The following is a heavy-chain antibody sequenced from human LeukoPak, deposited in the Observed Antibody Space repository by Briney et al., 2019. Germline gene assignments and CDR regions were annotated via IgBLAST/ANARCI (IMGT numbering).Heavy chain of an antibody. CDR1: GFTFSNYT. J-gene: IGHJ4*02. D-gene: IGHD4-17*01. V-gene: IGHV3-30*04. CDR3: ARESTVTLGDYYFDY. CDR2: ISYDGSDR. Sequence: GGSLRLSCAASGFTFSNYTMHWVRQAPGKGLEWVAVISYDGSDRYYADSVKGRLTVSRDNSKNTVYLQMNSLRAEDTAVYYCARESTVTLGDYYFDYWGQGAPVTVSS.